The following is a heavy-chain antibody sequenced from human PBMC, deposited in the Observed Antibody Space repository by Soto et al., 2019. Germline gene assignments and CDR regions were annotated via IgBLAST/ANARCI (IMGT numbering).Heavy chain of an antibody. V-gene: IGHV3-30-3*01. CDR3: ARGPVHAPSFDY. CDR2: ISYDGSNK. Sequence: QSGGSLRLSCAASGFTFSSYAMHWVRQAPGKGLEWVAVISYDGSNKYYADSVKGRFTISRDNSKNTLYLQMNSLRAEDTAVYYCARGPVHAPSFDYWGQRTLVTVSS. J-gene: IGHJ4*02. CDR1: GFTFSSYA.